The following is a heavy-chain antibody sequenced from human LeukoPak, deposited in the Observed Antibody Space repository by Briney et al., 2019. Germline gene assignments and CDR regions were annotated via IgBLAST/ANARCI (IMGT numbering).Heavy chain of an antibody. CDR2: INWNGGRI. CDR1: GFTFDDYG. CDR3: ARRFRELEPAFDT. J-gene: IGHJ3*02. V-gene: IGHV3-20*04. Sequence: PGGSLRLSCAASGFTFDDYGMTWVRHAPGKGLEWVSGINWNGGRIDYAESVKGRFTISRDNTKNSLYLQMNSLRAEDTAFNYCARRFRELEPAFDTWGQGTMVTVSS. D-gene: IGHD3-10*01.